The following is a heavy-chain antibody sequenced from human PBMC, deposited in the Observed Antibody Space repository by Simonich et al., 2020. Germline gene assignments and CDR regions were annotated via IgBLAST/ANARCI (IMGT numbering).Heavy chain of an antibody. V-gene: IGHV1-2*02. CDR3: ARARLYSSSHAFDI. Sequence: QVQLVQSGAEVKKPGASVQVSCKASGYNFTGYYMHWVQQAPGQGLEGMGWINPKVGGTNYAQKFKDRVTMTRDTSISTAYMELSRLRSDDTAVYYCARARLYSSSHAFDIWGQGTMVTVSS. J-gene: IGHJ3*02. CDR1: GYNFTGYY. CDR2: INPKVGGT. D-gene: IGHD6-6*01.